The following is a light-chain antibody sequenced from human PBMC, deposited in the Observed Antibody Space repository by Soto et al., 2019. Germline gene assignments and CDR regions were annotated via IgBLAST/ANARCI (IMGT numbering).Light chain of an antibody. CDR2: LGS. CDR1: QSLLHSNGYNY. V-gene: IGKV2-28*01. Sequence: DIVMTQSPLSLPVTPGEPASISCRSSQSLLHSNGYNYLDWYLQKPGQSPQLLIYLGSNRASGVPDRLSGSGSGTDFTLKISRVXAEDVGVYYCMQALQTPPWTFGQGTKVDTK. J-gene: IGKJ1*01. CDR3: MQALQTPPWT.